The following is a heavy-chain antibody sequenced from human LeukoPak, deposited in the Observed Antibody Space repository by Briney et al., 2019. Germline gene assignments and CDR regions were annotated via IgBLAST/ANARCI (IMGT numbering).Heavy chain of an antibody. CDR3: AKAGSSSWYGMDV. CDR1: GFTFSSYG. J-gene: IGHJ6*02. V-gene: IGHV3-30*18. CDR2: ISYDGSDK. D-gene: IGHD6-13*01. Sequence: GGSLRLSCAASGFTFSSYGMHWVRQAPGKGLEWVAVISYDGSDKYYADSVKGRFTISRDNSKNTLCLQMNSLRAEDTAVYYCAKAGSSSWYGMDVWGQGTTVTVSS.